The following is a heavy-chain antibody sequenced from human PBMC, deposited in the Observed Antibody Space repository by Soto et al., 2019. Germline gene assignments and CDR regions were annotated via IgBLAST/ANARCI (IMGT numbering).Heavy chain of an antibody. D-gene: IGHD5-18*01. Sequence: GGSLRLSCAASGFTFSRYWMNWVRQAPGKGLEWVANIKQDGTEKNYVDSVKGRFTISRDNAKNSLYLQMDSLRAEDTAVYFCARGDTPMITGMDSFDIWGQGTLVTVSS. V-gene: IGHV3-7*01. CDR3: ARGDTPMITGMDSFDI. J-gene: IGHJ3*02. CDR1: GFTFSRYW. CDR2: IKQDGTEK.